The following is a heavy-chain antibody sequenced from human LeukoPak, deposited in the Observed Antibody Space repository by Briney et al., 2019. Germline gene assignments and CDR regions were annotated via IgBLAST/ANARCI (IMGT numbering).Heavy chain of an antibody. D-gene: IGHD6-25*01. J-gene: IGHJ4*02. CDR3: ANIIRKYTSGYYYFDY. Sequence: GGSLRLSCAASGFTFSSYAMHWVRQAPGKGLEWVADISFDGNNKHYADSVKGRFTISRDNSKNTLYLQMNSLRAEDTAVYYCANIIRKYTSGYYYFDYWGQGTLVTVSS. CDR1: GFTFSSYA. CDR2: ISFDGNNK. V-gene: IGHV3-30-3*01.